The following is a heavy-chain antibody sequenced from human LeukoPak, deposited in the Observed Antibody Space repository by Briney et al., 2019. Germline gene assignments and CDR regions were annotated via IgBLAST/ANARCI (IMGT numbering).Heavy chain of an antibody. CDR1: GYTFTGYY. Sequence: ASVKVSCKPSGYTFTGYYLHWVRQAPGQGLEWMGRINTISGDTKFAQKFQGRVTMTRDTSISTAYMELSSLRSDDTAVYYCARGTNQASSNSWYECWFDPWGQGTLVTVSS. J-gene: IGHJ5*02. V-gene: IGHV1-2*06. CDR3: ARGTNQASSNSWYECWFDP. D-gene: IGHD6-13*01. CDR2: INTISGDT.